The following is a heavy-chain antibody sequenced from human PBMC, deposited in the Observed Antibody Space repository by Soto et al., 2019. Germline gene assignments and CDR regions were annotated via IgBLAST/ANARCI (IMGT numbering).Heavy chain of an antibody. J-gene: IGHJ4*02. CDR3: ARPPGYISDWYYFDL. V-gene: IGHV1-2*02. D-gene: IGHD3-9*01. CDR1: GYSFINYY. Sequence: GASVKVSCKASGYSFINYYMHWVRQAPGQGFEWMGRISPKNGGTNYAQKFQGRVSLTWDTSLNTAYMELSSLMSEDTAVYYCARPPGYISDWYYFDLWGQGTQVTSPQ. CDR2: ISPKNGGT.